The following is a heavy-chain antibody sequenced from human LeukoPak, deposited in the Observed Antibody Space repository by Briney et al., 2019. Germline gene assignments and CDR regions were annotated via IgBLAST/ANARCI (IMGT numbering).Heavy chain of an antibody. CDR2: ISSTSSTI. Sequence: GGSLRLSCAASVFTFSTYTMNWVRQAPGKGLECVSSISSTSSTIYYADSVKGRFTISRDNPKNLLMKKMSSHGDEGTYIYYCARSLESDYWGQGTLVTVSS. CDR1: VFTFSTYT. J-gene: IGHJ4*02. V-gene: IGHV3-48*02. CDR3: ARSLESDY.